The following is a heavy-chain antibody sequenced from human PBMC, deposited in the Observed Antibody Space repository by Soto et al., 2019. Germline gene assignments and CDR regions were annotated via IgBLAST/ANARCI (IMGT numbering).Heavy chain of an antibody. CDR1: GGNFSGYC. Sequence: SVTLSVTCAVDGGNFSGYCWSWISKTTGKGLEWIGEINHSGSTNYNPSLKSRVTISVDTSKNQFSLKLSSVTAADTAVYYCARGRSNTMVRGVIIHDYWGQGTLVTVSS. V-gene: IGHV4-34*01. CDR2: INHSGST. D-gene: IGHD3-10*01. CDR3: ARGRSNTMVRGVIIHDY. J-gene: IGHJ4*02.